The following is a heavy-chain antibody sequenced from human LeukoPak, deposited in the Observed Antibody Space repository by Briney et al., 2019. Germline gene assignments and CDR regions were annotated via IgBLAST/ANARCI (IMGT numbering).Heavy chain of an antibody. J-gene: IGHJ5*02. D-gene: IGHD5-12*01. V-gene: IGHV4-39*01. Sequence: SETLSLTCTVSGGSISSSSYYWGWIRQPPGKGLEWIGSIYYSGSTYYNPSLKSRVTISVDTSKNQFSLKLSSVTAADTAVYYCARRDPWLRGETGFDPWGQGTLVTVSS. CDR1: GGSISSSSYY. CDR3: ARRDPWLRGETGFDP. CDR2: IYYSGST.